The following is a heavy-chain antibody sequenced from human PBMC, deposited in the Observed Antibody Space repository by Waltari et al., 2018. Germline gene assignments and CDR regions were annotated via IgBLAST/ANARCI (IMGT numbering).Heavy chain of an antibody. D-gene: IGHD1-26*01. CDR3: ASQFGRELPFDY. CDR2: IYYSGST. J-gene: IGHJ4*02. V-gene: IGHV4-39*07. CDR1: GGSISSSSYY. Sequence: QLQLQESGPGLVKPSETLSLTCTVSGGSISSSSYYWGWIRQPPGKGLEWIGSIYYSGSTSYIPSLKSRVTISVDTSKNQFSLKLSSVTAADTAVYYCASQFGRELPFDYWGQGTLVTVSS.